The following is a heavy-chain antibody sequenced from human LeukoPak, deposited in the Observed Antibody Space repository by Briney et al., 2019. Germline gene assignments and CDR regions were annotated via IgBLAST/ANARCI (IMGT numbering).Heavy chain of an antibody. V-gene: IGHV3-9*01. CDR1: GFTFSRYE. J-gene: IGHJ3*02. CDR2: ISWNSGSI. CDR3: AKGRGWLVRGIGAFDI. D-gene: IGHD6-19*01. Sequence: PGGSLRLSCAASGFTFSRYEITWVRQAPGKGLEWVSGISWNSGSIGYADSVKGRFTISRDNAKNSLYLQMNSLRAEDTALYYCAKGRGWLVRGIGAFDIWGQGTMVTVSS.